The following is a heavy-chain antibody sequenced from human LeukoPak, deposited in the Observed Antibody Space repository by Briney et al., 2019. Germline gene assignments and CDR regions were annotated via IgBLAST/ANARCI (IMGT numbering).Heavy chain of an antibody. CDR1: GFTFSSYS. CDR3: AKDWGYGEAGIDF. J-gene: IGHJ4*02. D-gene: IGHD6-13*01. CDR2: IKGDGSEK. Sequence: GGSLRLSCAASGFTFSSYSMNWVRQAPGKGLEWVAIIKGDGSEKAYVDSVKGRFSISRDNAENSLYLQMSSLRAEDTAVYYCAKDWGYGEAGIDFWGQGTLVTVSS. V-gene: IGHV3-7*04.